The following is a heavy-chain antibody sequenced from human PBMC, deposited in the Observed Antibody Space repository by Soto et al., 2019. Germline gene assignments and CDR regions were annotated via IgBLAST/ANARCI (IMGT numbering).Heavy chain of an antibody. D-gene: IGHD3-22*01. CDR2: IYNSGST. Sequence: SETLSLTCSVSGGSISSTGYYWFWIRLTPGKGLEWIGSIYNSGSTYYNPSLKSRVTISVDTSKNLFSLRLSSVTAADTAVYYCARGRTTMTVSFSSRGGNWFDPWGQGTLVTAPQ. V-gene: IGHV4-39*01. CDR1: GGSISSTGYY. CDR3: ARGRTTMTVSFSSRGGNWFDP. J-gene: IGHJ5*02.